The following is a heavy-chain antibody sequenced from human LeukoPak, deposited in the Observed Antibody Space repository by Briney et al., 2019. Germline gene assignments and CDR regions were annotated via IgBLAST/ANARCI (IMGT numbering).Heavy chain of an antibody. CDR1: GFAFSSYG. Sequence: GRSLRLSCEASGFAFSSYGMHWVRQAPGKGPEWVALISYDGSNKYYADSVKGRFTIYRDNSKNTLYLQMNSLGAEDTAVYYCAKGYYDFWSGYYMPGGMDVWGQGTTVTVSS. CDR2: ISYDGSNK. CDR3: AKGYYDFWSGYYMPGGMDV. V-gene: IGHV3-30*18. J-gene: IGHJ6*02. D-gene: IGHD3-3*01.